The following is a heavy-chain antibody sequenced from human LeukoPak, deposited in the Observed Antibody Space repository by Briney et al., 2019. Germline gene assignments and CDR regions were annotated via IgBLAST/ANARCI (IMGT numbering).Heavy chain of an antibody. CDR2: IKETTYGGTT. Sequence: GGSLRLSCAASGFTFSIYAMSWVRQAPGKGLEWVGRIKETTYGGTTYYAAPVKGRFTISRDDSKNTLYLHMDNLKVEDTGVYFCSTDGNYWGQGTLVAVS. V-gene: IGHV3-15*06. J-gene: IGHJ4*02. D-gene: IGHD2/OR15-2a*01. CDR3: STDGNY. CDR1: GFTFSIYA.